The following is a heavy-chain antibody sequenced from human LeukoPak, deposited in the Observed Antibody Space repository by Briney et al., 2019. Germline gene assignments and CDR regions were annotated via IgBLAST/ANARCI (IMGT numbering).Heavy chain of an antibody. CDR1: GFTFSSYG. Sequence: PGGSLRLSCAASGFTFSSYGMHWVRQAPGKGLEWVAVIWYDGSNKYYADSVKGRFTISRDNSKNTLYLQMNSLRSEDTAVYYCARSRDPLTKRWLQSIYYYGMDVWGQGTTVTVSS. J-gene: IGHJ6*02. CDR3: ARSRDPLTKRWLQSIYYYGMDV. V-gene: IGHV3-33*01. D-gene: IGHD5-24*01. CDR2: IWYDGSNK.